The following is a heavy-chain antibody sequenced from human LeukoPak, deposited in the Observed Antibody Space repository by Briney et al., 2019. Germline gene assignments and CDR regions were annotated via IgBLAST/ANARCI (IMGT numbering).Heavy chain of an antibody. D-gene: IGHD2-2*02. Sequence: GESLKISCKGSGYSFTSYWIGWVRQMPGKGLEWVGIIYPGDSDTRYSPSFQGQVTISADKSISTAYLQWSSLKASDTAMYYCARHRYCSSTSCYTGGTRGAFDIWGQGTMVTVSS. V-gene: IGHV5-51*01. J-gene: IGHJ3*02. CDR3: ARHRYCSSTSCYTGGTRGAFDI. CDR2: IYPGDSDT. CDR1: GYSFTSYW.